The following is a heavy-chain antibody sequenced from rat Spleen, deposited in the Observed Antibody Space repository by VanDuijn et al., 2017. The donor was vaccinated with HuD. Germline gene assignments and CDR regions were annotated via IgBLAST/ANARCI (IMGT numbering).Heavy chain of an antibody. Sequence: EVQLVESGGGLVQPGRSLKLSCAASGFTFSSFPMAWVRQAPTRGLEWVATISTRGGSTYYRDSVKGRFTISRDNAKSILYLQMDSLRSEDTATYYCAKRLHRTWEGDYWGQGVMVTVSS. CDR2: ISTRGGST. CDR1: GFTFSSFP. J-gene: IGHJ2*01. CDR3: AKRLHRTWEGDY. V-gene: IGHV5-46*01. D-gene: IGHD5-1*01.